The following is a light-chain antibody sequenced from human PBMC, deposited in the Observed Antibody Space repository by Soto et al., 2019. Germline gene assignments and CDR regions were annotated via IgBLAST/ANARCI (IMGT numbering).Light chain of an antibody. CDR1: QSVSSN. CDR3: QQYSAHPLP. Sequence: EIVMTQSPATLSVSPGERATLSCRASQSVSSNLAWYQQKPGQAPRLLIYGASTRATGIPARFSGSGSGTEFTLTISSLQPEDFATYFCQQYSAHPLPFGGGTKVDIK. CDR2: GAS. V-gene: IGKV3-15*01. J-gene: IGKJ4*01.